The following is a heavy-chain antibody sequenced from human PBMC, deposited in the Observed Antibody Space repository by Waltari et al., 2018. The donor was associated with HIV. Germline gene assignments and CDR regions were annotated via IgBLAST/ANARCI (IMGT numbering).Heavy chain of an antibody. Sequence: QLQLQESGPGLVKPSETLSLTCSVSGCSISRSSSSWGWIRQPPGKGLEWIGSSYYSGRTYYNPSLKRRVTISVDTSKNQFSLKLSSVTAADTAVYYCARRDLGIKYYFDYWGQGTLVTVSS. J-gene: IGHJ4*02. CDR1: GCSISRSSSS. CDR2: SYYSGRT. V-gene: IGHV4-39*01. CDR3: ARRDLGIKYYFDY. D-gene: IGHD7-27*01.